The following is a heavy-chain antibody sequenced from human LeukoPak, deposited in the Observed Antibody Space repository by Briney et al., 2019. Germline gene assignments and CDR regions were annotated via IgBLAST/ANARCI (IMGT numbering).Heavy chain of an antibody. Sequence: PGGSLRLSCAASGFTFSSYAMSWVRQALGRGLEWVSAISDSGTYTYYADSVKGRFTVSRDTSKNTLYLQMNSLRAEDTAVYYCARGRQWELPLNYWGQGTLVTVSS. CDR2: ISDSGTYT. J-gene: IGHJ4*02. D-gene: IGHD1-26*01. V-gene: IGHV3-23*01. CDR3: ARGRQWELPLNY. CDR1: GFTFSSYA.